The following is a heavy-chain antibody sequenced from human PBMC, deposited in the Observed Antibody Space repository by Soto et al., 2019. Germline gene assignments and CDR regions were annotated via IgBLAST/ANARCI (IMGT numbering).Heavy chain of an antibody. J-gene: IGHJ6*02. V-gene: IGHV3-33*01. CDR1: GFTFSSYC. CDR3: ARDLPYYGMDV. CDR2: IWYDGSNK. Sequence: GGSLRLSCAASGFTFSSYCMHWVRQAPGKGLEWVAVIWYDGSNKYYADSVKGRFTISRDNSKNTLYLRMNSLRAEDTAVYYCARDLPYYGMDVWGQGTTVTVSS.